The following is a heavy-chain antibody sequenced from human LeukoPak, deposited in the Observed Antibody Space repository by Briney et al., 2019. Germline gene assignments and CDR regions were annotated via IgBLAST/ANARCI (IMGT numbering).Heavy chain of an antibody. CDR1: GYVYTSHW. CDR2: INPNSGGA. J-gene: IGHJ3*01. D-gene: IGHD6-19*01. CDR3: ARGPRLDSSGWYYGAFDV. V-gene: IGHV1-2*06. Sequence: GASVKVSCKASGYVYTSHWMYWVRQAPGQGLEWMGRINPNSGGADYAQKFQGRVSMTRDTSISTAYMELSSLRSDDTAVYYCARGPRLDSSGWYYGAFDVWGQGTMVTVS.